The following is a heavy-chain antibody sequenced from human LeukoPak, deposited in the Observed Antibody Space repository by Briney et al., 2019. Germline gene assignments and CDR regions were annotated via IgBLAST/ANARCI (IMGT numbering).Heavy chain of an antibody. CDR1: EFTFSSYW. Sequence: GGSLRLSCAASEFTFSSYWMSWVRQAPGKGLEWVANIKQDGSEKYYVDSVKGRFTISRDNAKNSLYLQMNSLRAEDTAVYYCARLREIPVFGVVTKSTSYFDYWGQGTLVTVSS. CDR2: IKQDGSEK. D-gene: IGHD3-3*01. J-gene: IGHJ4*02. V-gene: IGHV3-7*01. CDR3: ARLREIPVFGVVTKSTSYFDY.